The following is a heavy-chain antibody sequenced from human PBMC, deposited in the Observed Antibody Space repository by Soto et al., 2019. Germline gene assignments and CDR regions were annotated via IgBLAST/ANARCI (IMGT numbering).Heavy chain of an antibody. D-gene: IGHD3-22*01. CDR1: GFTFSSYA. CDR2: ISGSGGST. CDR3: AKDKYYYDSSGYSENY. Sequence: GGSLRLSCAASGFTFSSYAMSWVRQAPGKGLEWVSAISGSGGSTYYADSVKGRFTIPRDNSKNTLYLQMNSLRAEDTAVYYCAKDKYYYDSSGYSENYWGQGTLVTVSS. J-gene: IGHJ4*02. V-gene: IGHV3-23*01.